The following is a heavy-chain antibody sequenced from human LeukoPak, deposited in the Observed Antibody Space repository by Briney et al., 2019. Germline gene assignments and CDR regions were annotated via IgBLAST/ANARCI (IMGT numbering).Heavy chain of an antibody. CDR3: ARDLTAMAGY. CDR2: INPNSGGT. Sequence: ASVKVSCKASGYTFTGHYMHWVRQAPGQGLEWMGWINPNSGGTNYAQKFQGRVTMTRDTSISTAYMELSRLRSDDTAVYYCARDLTAMAGYWGQGTLVTVSS. D-gene: IGHD5-18*01. J-gene: IGHJ4*02. V-gene: IGHV1-2*02. CDR1: GYTFTGHY.